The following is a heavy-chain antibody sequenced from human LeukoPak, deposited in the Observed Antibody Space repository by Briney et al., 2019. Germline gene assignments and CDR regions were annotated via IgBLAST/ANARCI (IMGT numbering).Heavy chain of an antibody. D-gene: IGHD1-26*01. J-gene: IGHJ3*02. V-gene: IGHV6-1*01. CDR2: TYYRSKWYN. Sequence: TSQTLSLTCAISGDSVSSNSAARNWIRQSPSRGLEWLGRTYYRSKWYNDYAVSVKSRITINPDTSKNQFSLQLNSVTPEDTAVYYCARETPLHSLYSGSYWPRGNDAFDIWGQGTMVTASS. CDR1: GDSVSSNSAA. CDR3: ARETPLHSLYSGSYWPRGNDAFDI.